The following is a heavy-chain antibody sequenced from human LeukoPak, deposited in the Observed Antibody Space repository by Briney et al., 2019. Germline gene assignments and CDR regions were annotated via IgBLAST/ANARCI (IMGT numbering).Heavy chain of an antibody. V-gene: IGHV1-3*01. CDR2: INAGNGNT. Sequence: RASVKVSCKASGYTFTSYAMHWVRQAPGQRLEWMGWINAGNGNTKYSQKFQGRVTITRDTSASTAYMELSSLRSEDTAVYYCARSAKQLLWFGELLSQANYYFDYWGQGTLVTVSS. CDR1: GYTFTSYA. D-gene: IGHD3-10*01. J-gene: IGHJ4*02. CDR3: ARSAKQLLWFGELLSQANYYFDY.